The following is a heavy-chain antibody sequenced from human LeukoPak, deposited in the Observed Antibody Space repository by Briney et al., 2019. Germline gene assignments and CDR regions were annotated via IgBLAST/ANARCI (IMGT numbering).Heavy chain of an antibody. CDR2: ISYDGSNK. D-gene: IGHD3-3*01. J-gene: IGHJ5*02. CDR1: GFTFSSYG. CDR3: ARPYRGYDFWSGSVWFDP. Sequence: HPGGSLRLSCAASGFTFSSYGMHWVRQAPGKGLEWVAVISYDGSNKYYADSVKGRFTISRDNSKNTLYLQMNSLRAEDTAVYYCARPYRGYDFWSGSVWFDPWGQGTLVTVSS. V-gene: IGHV3-30*03.